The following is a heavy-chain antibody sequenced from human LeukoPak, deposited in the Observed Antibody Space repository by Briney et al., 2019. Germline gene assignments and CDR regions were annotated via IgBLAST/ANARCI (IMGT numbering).Heavy chain of an antibody. CDR3: AREVRVTTVLDY. V-gene: IGHV3-53*01. CDR2: INSGGST. CDR1: GITVSSKY. D-gene: IGHD4-17*01. Sequence: GGSLRLSCAASGITVSSKYMSWVRQAPGKGLEWVSVINSGGSTYYADSVKGRFTISRDNSRNTLYLQMDSLRAEDTAVYYCAREVRVTTVLDYWGQGTQVTVFS. J-gene: IGHJ4*02.